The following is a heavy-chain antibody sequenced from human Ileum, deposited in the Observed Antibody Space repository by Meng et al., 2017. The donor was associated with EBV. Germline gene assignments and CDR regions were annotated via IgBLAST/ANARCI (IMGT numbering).Heavy chain of an antibody. D-gene: IGHD1-26*01. CDR2: IYYSGTT. CDR1: GYSISTTNW. J-gene: IGHJ4*02. CDR3: ARNSESGSYIDY. Sequence: GQRQGSGPGLGRPSATLSLTCAVPGYSISTTNWWGWIRQPPGKGLEWIGHIYYSGTTYNNPSLKSRVTMSIDPSKNQFSLKLSSVTAVDTAVYYCARNSESGSYIDYWGLGTLVTVSS. V-gene: IGHV4-28*01.